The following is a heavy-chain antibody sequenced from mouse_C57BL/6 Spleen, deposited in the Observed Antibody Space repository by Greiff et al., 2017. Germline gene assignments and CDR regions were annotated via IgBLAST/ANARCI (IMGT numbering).Heavy chain of an antibody. D-gene: IGHD1-1*01. CDR1: GYTFTSYW. Sequence: QVQLQQSGAELAKPGASVKLSCKASGYTFTSYWMHWVNQRPGQGLEWIGYINPSSGYTKYNQKFKDKAPLTADKSSSTAYMQLSSLTYEDSAFYYCARGITTVVAYYFDCWGQSTTLSVSS. J-gene: IGHJ2*01. CDR2: INPSSGYT. CDR3: ARGITTVVAYYFDC. V-gene: IGHV1-7*01.